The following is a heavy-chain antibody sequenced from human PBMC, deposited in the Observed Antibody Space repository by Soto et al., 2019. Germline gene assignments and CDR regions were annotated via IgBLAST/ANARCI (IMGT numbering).Heavy chain of an antibody. CDR1: GFTFSSYE. V-gene: IGHV3-48*03. Sequence: EVQLVESGGGLVQPGGSLRLSCAASGFTFSSYEMNWVRQAPGKGLEWVSYISSSGSTIYYADSVKGRFTISRDNAKNSLYLQMNSLGAEDTAVYYCARGTYYYDSSGPNWFDPWGQGTLVTVSS. J-gene: IGHJ5*02. D-gene: IGHD3-22*01. CDR2: ISSSGSTI. CDR3: ARGTYYYDSSGPNWFDP.